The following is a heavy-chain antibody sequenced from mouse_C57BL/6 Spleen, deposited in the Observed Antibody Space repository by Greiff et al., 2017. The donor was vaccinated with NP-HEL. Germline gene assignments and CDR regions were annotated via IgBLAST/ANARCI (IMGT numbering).Heavy chain of an antibody. CDR1: GFSLTSYA. D-gene: IGHD2-4*01. J-gene: IGHJ4*01. CDR2: IRTGGGT. V-gene: IGHV2-9-1*01. Sequence: VQLKESGPGLVAPSQSLSITCTVSGFSLTSYAISWVRQPPGKGLEWLGVIRTGGGTNYNSALKSRLSISKDNSKSQVFLKMNSLQTDDTARYYCARGGLRAMDYWGQGTSVTVSS. CDR3: ARGGLRAMDY.